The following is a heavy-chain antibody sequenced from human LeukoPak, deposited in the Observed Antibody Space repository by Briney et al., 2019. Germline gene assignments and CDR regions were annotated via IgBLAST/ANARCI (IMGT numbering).Heavy chain of an antibody. J-gene: IGHJ4*02. CDR1: RFTFSSYA. Sequence: GGSLRLSCAASRFTFSSYAMSWVRQAPGKGLEWVSVISGSGDITYYADSVKGRFTISRDNSKNTLYLQMNSLRAEDTAVYYCAKRAGYYFDYWGQGTLVTVSS. V-gene: IGHV3-23*01. D-gene: IGHD4/OR15-4a*01. CDR2: ISGSGDIT. CDR3: AKRAGYYFDY.